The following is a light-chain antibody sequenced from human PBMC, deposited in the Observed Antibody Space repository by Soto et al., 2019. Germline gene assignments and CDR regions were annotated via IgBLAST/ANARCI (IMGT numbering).Light chain of an antibody. V-gene: IGKV1-39*01. CDR3: QQNFSPFVT. Sequence: DLQMTQSPPSLSASVGDRVTITCRASETITDYLNWYQVKPGKAPKLLIYSASLLQPGVPSRFSGSGYGKDFTLTLSGLQHEDSATYYCQQNFSPFVTFGAGTRV. CDR1: ETITDY. CDR2: SAS. J-gene: IGKJ4*01.